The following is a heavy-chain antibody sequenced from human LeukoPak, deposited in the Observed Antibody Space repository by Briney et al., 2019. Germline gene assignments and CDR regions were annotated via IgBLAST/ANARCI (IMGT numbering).Heavy chain of an antibody. J-gene: IGHJ5*01. Sequence: QPGGSLRLSCVASGFTFSNYGMDWVRQAPGKGLEWVAFIPYDGSNKYYTDSVKGRFTISRDNSKNTLYLQMSSLRPEDTAVYYCAKNRIPTAITPDSWGQGTLVTVSS. CDR2: IPYDGSNK. D-gene: IGHD2-2*02. V-gene: IGHV3-30*02. CDR3: AKNRIPTAITPDS. CDR1: GFTFSNYG.